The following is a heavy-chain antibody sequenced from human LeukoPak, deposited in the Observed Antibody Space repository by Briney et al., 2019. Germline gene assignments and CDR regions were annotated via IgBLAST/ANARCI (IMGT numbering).Heavy chain of an antibody. D-gene: IGHD3-22*01. V-gene: IGHV3-15*01. J-gene: IGHJ4*02. CDR1: GGSISSYY. Sequence: ETLSLTCTVSGGSISSYYWSWIRQPPGKGLEWVGRIKSKTDGGTTDYAAPVKGRFTISRDDSKNTLYLQMNSLKTEDTAVYYCTTDDSSGYNDWGQGTLVTVSS. CDR2: IKSKTDGGTT. CDR3: TTDDSSGYND.